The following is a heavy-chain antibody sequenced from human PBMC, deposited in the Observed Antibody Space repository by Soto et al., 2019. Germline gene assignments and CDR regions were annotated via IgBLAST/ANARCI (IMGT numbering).Heavy chain of an antibody. D-gene: IGHD3-22*01. J-gene: IGHJ4*02. CDR2: ISSGGSHT. V-gene: IGHV3-11*05. CDR1: GFTFSEHY. CDR3: ARDITMIVVVNLFDY. Sequence: GGSLRLSCAASGFTFSEHYMSWIRQAPGKGLEWVAYISSGGSHTDYADSVRGRFTSSRDNTKSSLYLQMNSLRDEDTAVYYCARDITMIVVVNLFDYWGQGTLVTVSS.